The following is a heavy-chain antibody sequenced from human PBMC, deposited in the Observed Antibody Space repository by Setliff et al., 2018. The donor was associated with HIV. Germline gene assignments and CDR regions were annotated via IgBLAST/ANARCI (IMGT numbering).Heavy chain of an antibody. CDR3: ARRGVPQQIDLDS. CDR1: GYTFTTFG. D-gene: IGHD3-10*01. Sequence: ASVKVSCKASGYTFTTFGISWVRQAPGQGLEWMGWMNPDSGNTGYAQKFQGRVTITRDTSASTAYMELSSLRSEGTGVYYCARRGVPQQIDLDSWGHGTLVTVSS. V-gene: IGHV1-8*03. CDR2: MNPDSGNT. J-gene: IGHJ5*01.